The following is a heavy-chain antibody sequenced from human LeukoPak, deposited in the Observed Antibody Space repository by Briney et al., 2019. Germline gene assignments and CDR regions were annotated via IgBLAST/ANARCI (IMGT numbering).Heavy chain of an antibody. Sequence: SETLSLTCAVYGGSFSGYYWSWIRQPPGKGLEWIGEINHSGSTNYNPSLKSRVTISVDTSKNQFSLKLSSVTAADTAVYYCARVLYDFWSGYYIAWFDPWGQGTLVTVSS. D-gene: IGHD3-3*01. CDR2: INHSGST. CDR1: GGSFSGYY. V-gene: IGHV4-34*01. CDR3: ARVLYDFWSGYYIAWFDP. J-gene: IGHJ5*02.